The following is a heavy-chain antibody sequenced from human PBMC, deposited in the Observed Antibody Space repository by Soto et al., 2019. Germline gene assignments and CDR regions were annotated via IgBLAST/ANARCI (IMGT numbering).Heavy chain of an antibody. CDR2: IIAYSGNT. CDR1: GYTFINYG. D-gene: IGHD3-10*01. J-gene: IGHJ6*02. V-gene: IGHV1-18*01. Sequence: QVQLVQSGAEVKKPGASVKVSCRASGYTFINYGISWVRQAPGQGLEWMGWIIAYSGNTNYAEKLQGRVTMTADTPTNIAYMDLRSLRSDDTGVYYCARGVPYGSGRGGLDVWGQGTTVTVSS. CDR3: ARGVPYGSGRGGLDV.